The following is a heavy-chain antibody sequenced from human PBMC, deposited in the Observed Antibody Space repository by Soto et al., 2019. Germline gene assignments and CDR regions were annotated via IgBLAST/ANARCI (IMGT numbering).Heavy chain of an antibody. CDR3: ARGSTLDWFDP. Sequence: PSETLSLTCTVSGGSISIYYWSWIRQPPGKGLEWIGYIYYSGSTNYNPSLKSRVTISVDTSKNQFSLKLSSVTAADTAVYYCARGSTLDWFDPWGQGTLVTVSS. CDR1: GGSISIYY. V-gene: IGHV4-59*01. J-gene: IGHJ5*02. CDR2: IYYSGST. D-gene: IGHD2-2*01.